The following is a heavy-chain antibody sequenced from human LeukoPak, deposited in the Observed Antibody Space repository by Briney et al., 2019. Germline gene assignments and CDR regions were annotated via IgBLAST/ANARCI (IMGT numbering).Heavy chain of an antibody. V-gene: IGHV4-59*01. CDR1: GGSISTYY. CDR2: FYYSGST. Sequence: SETLSLTCTISGGSISTYYWNWIRQPPGKGLEWIGYFYYSGSTHYNPSLKSPVTISVDTSKNQFSLKLSSVTAADTALYYCARAILSGSYTAFDIWGQGTMVTVSS. D-gene: IGHD1-26*01. CDR3: ARAILSGSYTAFDI. J-gene: IGHJ3*02.